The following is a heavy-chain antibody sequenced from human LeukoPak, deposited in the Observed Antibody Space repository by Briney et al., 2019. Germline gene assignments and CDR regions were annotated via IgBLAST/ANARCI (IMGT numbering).Heavy chain of an antibody. CDR1: GYMSTNYY. D-gene: IGHD2-2*01. CDR3: ASEGRYCSNTHCYGSPY. CDR2: VDPTGVTT. V-gene: IGHV1-46*01. Sequence: GASVKVSCKASGYMSTNYYIHWVRQAPGQGLDYMGRVDPTGVTTTYPQKFQGRVTMTRDTSTGTVYMELRSLTPEDTAVYFCASEGRYCSNTHCYGSPYWGQGTLVTVSS. J-gene: IGHJ4*02.